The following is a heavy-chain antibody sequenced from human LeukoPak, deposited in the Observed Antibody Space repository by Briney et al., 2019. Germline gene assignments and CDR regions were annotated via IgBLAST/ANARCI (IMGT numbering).Heavy chain of an antibody. CDR2: SGSGGGT. V-gene: IGHV3-23*01. D-gene: IGHD2-15*01. CDR3: AKRGLCSGGRCYYYFDY. Sequence: GGSLRLSCAGSGFTFSSYGMSWVRQAPGKGLEWVAVSGSGGGTYYADSVKGRFTISRDNSKNTLFLQMNSLRAEDTAVYYCAKRGLCSGGRCYYYFDYWGQGTLVTVSS. CDR1: GFTFSSYG. J-gene: IGHJ4*02.